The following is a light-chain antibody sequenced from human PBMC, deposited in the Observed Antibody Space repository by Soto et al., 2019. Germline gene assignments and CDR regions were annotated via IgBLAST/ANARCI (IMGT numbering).Light chain of an antibody. Sequence: QSVLTQPPSASETPGQRVTISCSGSSSNIGSNTVNWYQQLPGTAPNLLIYSNNQRPSGVPDRFSGSKSGTSASLAISGLQSEDEADYYCAAWDDSLNGYGFGTGTKLTVL. J-gene: IGLJ1*01. CDR3: AAWDDSLNGYG. CDR2: SNN. V-gene: IGLV1-44*01. CDR1: SSNIGSNT.